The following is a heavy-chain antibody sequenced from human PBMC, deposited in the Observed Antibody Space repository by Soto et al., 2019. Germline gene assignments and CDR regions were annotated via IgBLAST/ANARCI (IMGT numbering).Heavy chain of an antibody. Sequence: PSETLSLTCTVSGDSISRYYWSWIRQPPGKELEWIGYMYHSGSANYNPSLKSRVTMAVDTSKNQFSLNLNSVTAADTAVYYCARHLIVGSATSKFYYGMDVWCQGTTVS. D-gene: IGHD1-26*01. CDR3: ARHLIVGSATSKFYYGMDV. V-gene: IGHV4-59*08. J-gene: IGHJ6*02. CDR1: GDSISRYY. CDR2: MYHSGSA.